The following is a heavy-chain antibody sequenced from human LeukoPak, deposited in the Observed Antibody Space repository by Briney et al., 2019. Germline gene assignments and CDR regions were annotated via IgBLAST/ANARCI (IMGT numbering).Heavy chain of an antibody. D-gene: IGHD2-15*01. CDR1: GYTFTSYY. CDR3: ARADGSSGGIIDY. Sequence: SVKVSCKASGYTFTSYYMHWVRQAPGQGLEWMGGIIPIFGTANYAQKFQGRVTITAGESTSTAYMELSSLRSEDTAVYYCARADGSSGGIIDYWGQGTLVTVSS. V-gene: IGHV1-69*13. J-gene: IGHJ4*02. CDR2: IIPIFGTA.